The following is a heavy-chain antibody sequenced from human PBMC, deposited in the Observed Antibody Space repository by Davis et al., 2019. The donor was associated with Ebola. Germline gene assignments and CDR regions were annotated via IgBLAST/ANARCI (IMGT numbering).Heavy chain of an antibody. CDR3: AKVGYGPVIGRDYFGH. J-gene: IGHJ4*02. Sequence: PGGSLRLSCAGSGFTFRSYAMSWVRQVPGQGLEWVSGISGSGETTYYADSVKGRFTISRDNSKNSVFLQMNSLRVEDTAVYYCAKVGYGPVIGRDYFGHWGQGSLATVSS. CDR1: GFTFRSYA. D-gene: IGHD5-18*01. CDR2: ISGSGETT. V-gene: IGHV3-23*01.